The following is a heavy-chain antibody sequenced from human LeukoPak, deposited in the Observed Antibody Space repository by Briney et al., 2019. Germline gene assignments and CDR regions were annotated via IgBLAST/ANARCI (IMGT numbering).Heavy chain of an antibody. V-gene: IGHV3-33*01. Sequence: SGGSLRLSCAASGFTFSSYGMHWVRQAPGKGLEWVAVLWYDGSNKYYADSVKGRFTISRDNSKNTLYLQMNSLRAEDTAVYYCARDSDVGFGDGTFDYWGQGTLVTVSS. CDR1: GFTFSSYG. CDR2: LWYDGSNK. J-gene: IGHJ4*02. D-gene: IGHD3-10*01. CDR3: ARDSDVGFGDGTFDY.